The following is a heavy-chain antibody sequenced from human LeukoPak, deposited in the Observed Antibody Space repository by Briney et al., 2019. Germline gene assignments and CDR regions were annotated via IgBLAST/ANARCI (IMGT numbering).Heavy chain of an antibody. Sequence: GGSLRLSCAASGSTFSSYAMNWVRQAPWKGLEWVSSVSSSSTNKFYADSVKGRFTISRDDAKNSLYLQMNSLRPEDTALYYCARPAYTAAYDLWGQGTVVTVSS. J-gene: IGHJ3*01. CDR3: ARPAYTAAYDL. V-gene: IGHV3-21*06. D-gene: IGHD3-16*01. CDR2: VSSSSTNK. CDR1: GSTFSSYA.